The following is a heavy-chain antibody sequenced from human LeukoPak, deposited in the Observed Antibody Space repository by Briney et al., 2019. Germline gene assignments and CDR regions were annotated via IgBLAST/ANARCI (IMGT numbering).Heavy chain of an antibody. CDR1: GGSISSYY. CDR3: ARDGLPVALDK. J-gene: IGHJ4*02. Sequence: SETLSLTCTVSGGSISSYYWSWIRQPPGKGLEWIGYIYYSGSTNYNPSLKSRVTISVDTSKNQFSLKLSSVTAAETAVYYCARDGLPVALDKWGQGTLVTVSS. D-gene: IGHD2-2*01. V-gene: IGHV4-59*01. CDR2: IYYSGST.